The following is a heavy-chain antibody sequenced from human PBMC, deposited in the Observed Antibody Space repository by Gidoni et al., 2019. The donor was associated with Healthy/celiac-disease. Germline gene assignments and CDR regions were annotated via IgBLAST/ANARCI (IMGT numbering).Heavy chain of an antibody. V-gene: IGHV4-39*01. D-gene: IGHD5-12*01. CDR2: IYYSGST. Sequence: QLQLQESGPGLVKPSETLSLTCTVSGGSISSSSYYWGWIRQPPGKGLEWIGSIYYSGSTYYNPSLKSRGTISVDTSKNQFSLKLSSVTAADTAVYYCAGTIVATIWWGTFGVYYFDYWGQGTLVTVSS. CDR3: AGTIVATIWWGTFGVYYFDY. CDR1: GGSISSSSYY. J-gene: IGHJ4*02.